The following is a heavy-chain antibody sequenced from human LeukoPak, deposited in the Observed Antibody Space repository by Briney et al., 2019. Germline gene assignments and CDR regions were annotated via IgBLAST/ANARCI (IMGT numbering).Heavy chain of an antibody. V-gene: IGHV3-30*02. CDR2: IRYDGSNK. CDR1: GFTFSSYG. J-gene: IGHJ4*02. CDR3: VKSATVGIKAPFDC. Sequence: PGGSLRLSCAASGFTFSSYGMHWVRQAPGKGLEWVTFIRYDGSNKYYADSVKGRFTISRDNSKNTLSLQMSSLRAEDTAVYYCVKSATVGIKAPFDCWGQGALVTVSS. D-gene: IGHD1-26*01.